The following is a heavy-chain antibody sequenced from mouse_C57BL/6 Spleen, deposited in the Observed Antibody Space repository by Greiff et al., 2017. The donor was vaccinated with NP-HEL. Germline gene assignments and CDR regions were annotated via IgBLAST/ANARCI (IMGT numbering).Heavy chain of an antibody. CDR2: ISYDGSN. CDR1: GYSITSGYY. Sequence: EVKLMESGPGLVKPSQSLSLTCSVTGYSITSGYYWNWIRQFPGNKLEWMGYISYDGSNNYNPSLKNRISITRDTSKNQFFLKLNSVTTEDTATYYCASAVTTVVAWERSFDYWGQGTTLTVSS. J-gene: IGHJ2*01. D-gene: IGHD1-1*01. V-gene: IGHV3-6*01. CDR3: ASAVTTVVAWERSFDY.